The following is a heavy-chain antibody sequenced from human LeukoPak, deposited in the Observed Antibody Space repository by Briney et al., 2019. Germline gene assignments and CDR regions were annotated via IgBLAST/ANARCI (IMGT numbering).Heavy chain of an antibody. D-gene: IGHD3-10*01. CDR2: ISDSGGST. CDR3: AKRGVVIRVILVGFHKQAYYFDS. V-gene: IGHV3-23*01. CDR1: GITLSNYG. J-gene: IGHJ4*02. Sequence: GGSLRLSCAVSGITLSNYGMSWVRQAPGEGLEWVAGISDSGGSTNYADSVKGRFTISRDNAKNTLYLQMNSLRAEDTAVYFCAKRGVVIRVILVGFHKQAYYFDSWGQGALVTVSS.